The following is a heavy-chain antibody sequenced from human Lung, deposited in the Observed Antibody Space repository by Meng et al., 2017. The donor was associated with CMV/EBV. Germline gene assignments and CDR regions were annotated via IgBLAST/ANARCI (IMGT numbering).Heavy chain of an antibody. D-gene: IGHD3-3*01. V-gene: IGHV3-30*02. CDR3: AKGERQFCSSFNCHYQYYGMDV. J-gene: IGHJ6*02. Sequence: GGSXRLXCAASGFSFSDYAMHWVRQAPGKGLEWVTFNRHDGTNKYYAESVKGQFTISRDNSKSTLYLHMNRLRPEDTAVYYCAKGERQFCSSFNCHYQYYGMDVXGQGXTVISSS. CDR1: GFSFSDYA. CDR2: NRHDGTNK.